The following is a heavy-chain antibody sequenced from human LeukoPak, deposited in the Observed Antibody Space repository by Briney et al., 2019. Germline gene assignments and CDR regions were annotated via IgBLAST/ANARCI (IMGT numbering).Heavy chain of an antibody. D-gene: IGHD6-19*01. CDR3: ARGLISGAWSYFDY. J-gene: IGHJ4*02. CDR2: IYYSVTT. V-gene: IGHV4-59*11. CDR1: GGSISSHY. Sequence: PSETLSLTCTVSGGSISSHYWSWIRQPPGKGPEWIGCIYYSVTTDYNPSLQSRVSLSVDTSKNQFSLKLSSVSAADTAVYYCARGLISGAWSYFDYWGRGTRVTVSS.